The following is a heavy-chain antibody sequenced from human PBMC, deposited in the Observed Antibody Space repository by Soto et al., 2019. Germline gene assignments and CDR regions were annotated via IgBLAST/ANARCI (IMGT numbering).Heavy chain of an antibody. CDR2: IYYSGST. CDR3: ARDQLEGNWFDP. J-gene: IGHJ5*02. D-gene: IGHD1-1*01. CDR1: GGSISSYY. Sequence: SETLSLTYTVSGGSISSYYWSWIRQPPGKGLEWIGYIYYSGSTNYNPSLKSRVTISVDRSKNQFSLKLSSVTAADTAVYYCARDQLEGNWFDPWGQGTLVTVSS. V-gene: IGHV4-59*12.